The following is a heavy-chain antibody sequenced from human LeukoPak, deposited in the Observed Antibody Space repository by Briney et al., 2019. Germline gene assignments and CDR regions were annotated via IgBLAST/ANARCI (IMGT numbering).Heavy chain of an antibody. CDR2: IYYSGST. CDR1: GGSISSGDYY. V-gene: IGHV4-30-4*01. Sequence: SETLSLTCTVPGGSISSGDYYWSWIRQPPGKGLEWIGYIYYSGSTYYNPSLKSRVTISVDTSKNQFSLKLSSVTAADTAVYYCASYVRAGVPAANFDYWGQGTLVTVSS. J-gene: IGHJ4*02. D-gene: IGHD2-2*01. CDR3: ASYVRAGVPAANFDY.